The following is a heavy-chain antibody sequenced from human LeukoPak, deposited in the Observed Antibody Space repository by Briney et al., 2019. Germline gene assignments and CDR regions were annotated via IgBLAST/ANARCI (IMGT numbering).Heavy chain of an antibody. D-gene: IGHD6-13*01. Sequence: SETLSLTCTVSGGSISSYYWSWIRQPAGKGLEWIGRIYTIGSTNYNPSLKSRVTISVDKSKNQFSLKLSSVTAADTAVYYCAREDLAAAGFDYWGQGTLVTVSS. CDR2: IYTIGST. CDR3: AREDLAAAGFDY. V-gene: IGHV4-4*07. CDR1: GGSISSYY. J-gene: IGHJ4*02.